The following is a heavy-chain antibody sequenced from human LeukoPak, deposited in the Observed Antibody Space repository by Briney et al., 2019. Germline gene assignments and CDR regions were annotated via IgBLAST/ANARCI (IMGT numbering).Heavy chain of an antibody. CDR1: GYTFTSYA. J-gene: IGHJ6*04. Sequence: GASVKVSCTASGYTFTSYAMHWVRQAPGQRLEWMGWINAGNGNTKYSQKFQGRVTITRDTSASTAYMELSSLRSEDTAVYYCARDSPYCSGGSCYVGGYYGMDVWGKGTTVTVSS. CDR3: ARDSPYCSGGSCYVGGYYGMDV. V-gene: IGHV1-3*01. CDR2: INAGNGNT. D-gene: IGHD2-15*01.